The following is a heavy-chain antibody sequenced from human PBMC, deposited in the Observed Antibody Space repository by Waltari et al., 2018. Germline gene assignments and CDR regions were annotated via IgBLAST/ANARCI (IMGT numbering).Heavy chain of an antibody. J-gene: IGHJ4*02. CDR1: GGSFSGYY. Sequence: QVQLQQWGAGLLKPSETLSLTCAVYGGSFSGYYWSWIRQYPGKGLEWIGEINHSGSTNYNPSLKSRVTISVDTSKNQFSLKVSSVTAADTAVYYCARQFSSGWYSEYWGQGTLVTVSS. CDR2: INHSGST. CDR3: ARQFSSGWYSEY. D-gene: IGHD6-19*01. V-gene: IGHV4-34*01.